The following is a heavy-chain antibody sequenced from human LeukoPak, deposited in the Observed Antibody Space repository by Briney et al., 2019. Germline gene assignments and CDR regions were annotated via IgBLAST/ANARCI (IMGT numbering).Heavy chain of an antibody. J-gene: IGHJ4*02. CDR1: GFTFSSFA. CDR3: AKDKGSGTYPPY. Sequence: GSLRLSCAASGFTFSSFALSWVRQGPGKGLEWVSGISGSGGSTYYADSVKGRFTISRDNSNNRLYLQMNSLRAEDTAVYYCAKDKGSGTYPPYWGQGTLVTVSS. D-gene: IGHD1-26*01. CDR2: ISGSGGST. V-gene: IGHV3-23*01.